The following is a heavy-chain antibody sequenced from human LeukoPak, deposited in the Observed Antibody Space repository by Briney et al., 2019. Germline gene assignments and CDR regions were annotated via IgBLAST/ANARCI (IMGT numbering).Heavy chain of an antibody. D-gene: IGHD3-22*01. V-gene: IGHV1-2*04. J-gene: IGHJ4*02. CDR3: ARDSSGYYSTFDY. CDR1: GYTFTGYY. Sequence: ASVKVSCKASGYTFTGYYMHWVRQAPGQGLEWMGWINPNSGGTNYAQKFQGWVTMTRDTSISTAYMELSRLRSDDTAVYYCARDSSGYYSTFDYWGQGTLVTVSS. CDR2: INPNSGGT.